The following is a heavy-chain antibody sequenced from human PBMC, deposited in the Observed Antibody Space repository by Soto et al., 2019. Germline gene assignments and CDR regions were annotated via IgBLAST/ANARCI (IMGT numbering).Heavy chain of an antibody. D-gene: IGHD3-16*02. CDR1: GFTFSSYA. J-gene: IGHJ3*02. V-gene: IGHV3-23*01. Sequence: GGSLRLSCAASGFTFSSYAMSWVRQAPGKGLEWVSAISGSGGSTYYADSVKGRFTISRDNSKNTLYLQMNSLRAEDTAVYYCAKDVYDYIWGSYRRDAFDIWGQGTMVTVSS. CDR3: AKDVYDYIWGSYRRDAFDI. CDR2: ISGSGGST.